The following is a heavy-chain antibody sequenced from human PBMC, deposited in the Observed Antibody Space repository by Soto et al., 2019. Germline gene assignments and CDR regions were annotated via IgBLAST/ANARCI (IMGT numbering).Heavy chain of an antibody. CDR3: ARGRYCLTGRCFPNWFDS. J-gene: IGHJ5*01. Sequence: PSETLSLTCSVSGDSISNLDYFWAWIRQPPGQALEYIGYIYKSATTYYNPSFESRVAIYVDTSKSQFSLNVTSVTAADTAVYFCARGRYCLTGRCFPNWFDSWGQGALVTVSS. D-gene: IGHD7-27*01. V-gene: IGHV4-30-4*01. CDR1: GDSISNLDYF. CDR2: IYKSATT.